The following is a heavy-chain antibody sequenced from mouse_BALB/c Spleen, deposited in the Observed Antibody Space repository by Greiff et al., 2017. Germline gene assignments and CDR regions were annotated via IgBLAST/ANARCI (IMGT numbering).Heavy chain of an antibody. D-gene: IGHD1-1*01. J-gene: IGHJ4*01. CDR3: ARAEGSTSSYEDYYARDY. CDR1: GFTFSSYG. V-gene: IGHV5-6-3*01. Sequence: EVQRVESGGGLVQPGGSLKLSCAASGFTFSSYGMSWVRQTPDKRLELVATINSNGGSTYYPDSVKGRFTISRDNAKNTLYLQMSSLKSEDTAMYYCARAEGSTSSYEDYYARDYWGQGTSVTVSA. CDR2: INSNGGST.